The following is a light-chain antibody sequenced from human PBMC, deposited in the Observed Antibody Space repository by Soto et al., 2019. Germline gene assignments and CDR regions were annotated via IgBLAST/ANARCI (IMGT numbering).Light chain of an antibody. Sequence: QSVLTQPPSASGTPGQRVPISCSGSSSNIGSNTVNWYQLRPGTAPKLLIYSNTQRPSGVPDRFSGSRSGTSASLAISGLQSEDEADYYCAAWDDSLNGPVFGGGTKVTVL. CDR3: AAWDDSLNGPV. V-gene: IGLV1-44*01. J-gene: IGLJ2*01. CDR2: SNT. CDR1: SSNIGSNT.